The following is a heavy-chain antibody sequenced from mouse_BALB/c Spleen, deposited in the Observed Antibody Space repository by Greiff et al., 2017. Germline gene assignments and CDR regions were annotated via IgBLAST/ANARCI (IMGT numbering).Heavy chain of an antibody. V-gene: IGHV5-17*02. Sequence: EVMLVESGGGLVQPGGSRKLSCAASGFTFSSFGMHWVRQAPEKGLEWVAYISSGSSTIYYADTVKGRFTISRDNPKNTLFLQMTSLRSEDTAMYYCARRRDYYGSEDYAMDYWGQGTSVTVSS. CDR3: ARRRDYYGSEDYAMDY. D-gene: IGHD1-1*01. CDR2: ISSGSSTI. J-gene: IGHJ4*01. CDR1: GFTFSSFG.